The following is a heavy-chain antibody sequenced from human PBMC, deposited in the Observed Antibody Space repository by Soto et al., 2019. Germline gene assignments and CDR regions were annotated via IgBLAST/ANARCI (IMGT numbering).Heavy chain of an antibody. CDR1: GYTFNRYN. Sequence: QVQLVESGGGVVQPGRSLRLSCAASGYTFNRYNLHWVRQAPGKGLDWVALISYDGTNKHYADSVKGRFTISGDNSKSTLYLQMNSLRAEDTAVYYCAREPPYYYDTSGLDFWGQGTLVTVSS. V-gene: IGHV3-30-3*01. J-gene: IGHJ4*02. D-gene: IGHD3-22*01. CDR3: AREPPYYYDTSGLDF. CDR2: ISYDGTNK.